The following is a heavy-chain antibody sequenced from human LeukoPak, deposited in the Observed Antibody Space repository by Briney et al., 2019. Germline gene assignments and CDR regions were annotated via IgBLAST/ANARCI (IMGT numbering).Heavy chain of an antibody. D-gene: IGHD6-19*01. CDR2: ISYDGSNK. Sequence: PGKSLRLSCAASGLTFSGYPIHWVRQAPGKGLEWVAVISYDGSNKYYADSVKGRFTISRDNSKNTLYLQMNSLRTEDTAVYYCARDSGSGLYYYYGMDVWGQGTTVTVSS. CDR3: ARDSGSGLYYYYGMDV. J-gene: IGHJ6*02. V-gene: IGHV3-30-3*01. CDR1: GLTFSGYP.